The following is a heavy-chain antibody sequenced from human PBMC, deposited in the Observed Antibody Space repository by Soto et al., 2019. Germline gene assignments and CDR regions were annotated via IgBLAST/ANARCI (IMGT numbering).Heavy chain of an antibody. CDR3: AKDGSHNFDY. CDR2: MSYDGSNE. D-gene: IGHD1-26*01. Sequence: QVPLVESGGGVVQPGRSLRLSCAASGVTFSHYAMHWVRQAPGKGLGWVALMSYDGSNEYYADSVTGRFTISRDNSKNTLYLQMNSLRAEDTAVYYCAKDGSHNFDYWGQGTLVTVSS. V-gene: IGHV3-30*18. J-gene: IGHJ4*02. CDR1: GVTFSHYA.